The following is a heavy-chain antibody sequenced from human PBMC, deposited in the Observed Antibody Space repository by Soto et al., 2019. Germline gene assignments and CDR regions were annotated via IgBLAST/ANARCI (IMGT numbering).Heavy chain of an antibody. J-gene: IGHJ3*02. CDR1: GFTFSSYG. CDR2: IWYDGSNK. Sequence: PGGSLRLSCAASGFTFSSYGMHWVRQAPGKGLEWVAVIWYDGSNKYYADSVKGRFTISRDNSKNTLYLQMNSLRAEDTAVYYSARIHGSGRDDAFDIWGQGTMVTVSS. V-gene: IGHV3-33*01. CDR3: ARIHGSGRDDAFDI. D-gene: IGHD6-19*01.